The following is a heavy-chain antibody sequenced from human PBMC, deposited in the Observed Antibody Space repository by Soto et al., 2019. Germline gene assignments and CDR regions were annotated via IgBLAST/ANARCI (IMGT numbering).Heavy chain of an antibody. J-gene: IGHJ4*02. CDR1: GCTFSSYA. Sequence: EVQLLESGGGLVQPGGSLRLSCAASGCTFSSYAMSWVRQAPGKGLEWVSAISGSGGSTYYADSVKGRFTISRDNSKNTLYLQMNSLRAEDTAVYYCAKLPYYDFWSGYRIDYWGQGTLVTVSS. CDR2: ISGSGGST. CDR3: AKLPYYDFWSGYRIDY. D-gene: IGHD3-3*01. V-gene: IGHV3-23*01.